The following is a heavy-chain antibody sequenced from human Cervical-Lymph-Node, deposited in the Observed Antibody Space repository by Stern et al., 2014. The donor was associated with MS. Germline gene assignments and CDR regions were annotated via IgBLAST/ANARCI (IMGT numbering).Heavy chain of an antibody. CDR1: GDTFSSYA. Sequence: QVQLVESGSEVKRPGSSVKVSCKPSGDTFSSYALSWVRQAPGQGLEWVGGLIPFFGATRYGQTFQGRVTISTAESRGHACMELSNLTSDDTAVYYCALRRSYYVYWGQGTLITVSS. D-gene: IGHD4-11*01. CDR3: ALRRSYYVY. J-gene: IGHJ4*02. V-gene: IGHV1-69*01. CDR2: LIPFFGAT.